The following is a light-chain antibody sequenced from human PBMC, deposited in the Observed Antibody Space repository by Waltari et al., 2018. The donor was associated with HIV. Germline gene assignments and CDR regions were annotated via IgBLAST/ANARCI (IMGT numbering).Light chain of an antibody. CDR1: SSDVGGYKY. Sequence: QSALTQPPSASGSPGQSVTISCTGTSSDVGGYKYVSWYQQHPGKATKLMIYEVSKRPSGVPDRFSGSKSGNTASLTVSGLQAEDEADYYCSSYAGRNNYVFGTGTKVTVL. CDR3: SSYAGRNNYV. CDR2: EVS. V-gene: IGLV2-8*01. J-gene: IGLJ1*01.